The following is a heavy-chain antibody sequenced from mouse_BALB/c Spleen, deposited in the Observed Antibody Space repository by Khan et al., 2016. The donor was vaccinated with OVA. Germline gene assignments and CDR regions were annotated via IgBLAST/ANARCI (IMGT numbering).Heavy chain of an antibody. Sequence: EVELVESGGGLVKPGGSLKLSCAASGFTFSSYGMSWFRQTPEKRLEWVATISGSGSYTYYPDSVKGRFSISRDNAKNILYLQMSSLRSEDTALYYSARRNDGYCGYFDVWGAGTTVTVSS. CDR1: GFTFSSYG. V-gene: IGHV5-9-2*01. D-gene: IGHD2-3*01. CDR2: ISGSGSYT. J-gene: IGHJ1*01. CDR3: ARRNDGYCGYFDV.